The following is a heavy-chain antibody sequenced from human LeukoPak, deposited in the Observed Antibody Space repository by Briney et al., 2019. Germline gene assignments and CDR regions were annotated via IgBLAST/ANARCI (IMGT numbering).Heavy chain of an antibody. Sequence: PAETLSLTCAVSGGSSRSGDYFWSWIRQPPGKGLEWIEYIHYSGNPYYNPSLKSRVSISVDTSKNQLSLKLSSVTAADTAVYYCARENNDYGGKKAFDYWGQGTLVTVSS. CDR3: ARENNDYGGKKAFDY. V-gene: IGHV4-30-4*01. J-gene: IGHJ4*02. CDR2: IHYSGNP. D-gene: IGHD4-23*01. CDR1: GGSSRSGDYF.